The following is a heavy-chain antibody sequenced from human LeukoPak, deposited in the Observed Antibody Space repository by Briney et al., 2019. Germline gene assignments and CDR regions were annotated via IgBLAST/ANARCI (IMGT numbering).Heavy chain of an antibody. J-gene: IGHJ6*01. CDR2: MNPNSGET. Sequence: ASVKVSCKASGYTFTRFDINWVRQATGQGLEWMGWMNPNSGETASAQQFQGRVTMTRDTSRSTGYMELSSLRSEGTAVYYCARAKRSSWYDTIYYYGMDVWGHGATVTVSS. CDR1: GYTFTRFD. D-gene: IGHD6-13*01. V-gene: IGHV1-8*01. CDR3: ARAKRSSWYDTIYYYGMDV.